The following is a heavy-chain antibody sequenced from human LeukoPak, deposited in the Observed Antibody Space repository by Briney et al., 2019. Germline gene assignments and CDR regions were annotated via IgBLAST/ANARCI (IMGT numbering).Heavy chain of an antibody. CDR3: ARESPPSGVSRGYFDY. CDR2: ISYDGSNK. V-gene: IGHV3-30-3*01. CDR1: GFTFSSYA. D-gene: IGHD3-16*01. Sequence: PGGSLRLSCAASGFTFSSYAMHWVRQAPGKGLEWVAVISYDGSNKYYADSVKGRFTISRDNSKNTLYLQMNSLRAEDTAVYYCARESPPSGVSRGYFDYWGQGTLVTVSS. J-gene: IGHJ4*02.